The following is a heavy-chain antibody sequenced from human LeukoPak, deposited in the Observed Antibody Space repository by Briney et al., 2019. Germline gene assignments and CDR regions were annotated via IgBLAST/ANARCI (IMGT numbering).Heavy chain of an antibody. CDR2: IYSSGST. J-gene: IGHJ4*02. CDR1: GGSISSGGYY. Sequence: PSETLSLTCTVSGGSISSGGYYWSWIRQHPEKGLEWIGYIYSSGSTYYNPSLRSRVIISVDTSKNQFSLKLSSVTAADTAVYYCARDGNGAAAGAIGWGQGTLVTVSS. CDR3: ARDGNGAAAGAIG. D-gene: IGHD6-13*01. V-gene: IGHV4-31*03.